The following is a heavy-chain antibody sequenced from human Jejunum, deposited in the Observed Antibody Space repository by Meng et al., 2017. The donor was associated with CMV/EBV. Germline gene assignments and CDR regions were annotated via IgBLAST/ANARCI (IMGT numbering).Heavy chain of an antibody. CDR2: INPNSGGT. J-gene: IGHJ5*02. Sequence: VRLVQSGAGVKKPGASVKVSCKASGYTFTGYYMHWVRQAPGQGLEWMGRINPNSGGTNYAQKFQGRVTMTRDTSISTAYMELSRLRSDDTAVYYCAHQAVAGTRGWFDPWGQGTLVTVSS. CDR3: AHQAVAGTRGWFDP. V-gene: IGHV1-2*06. D-gene: IGHD6-19*01. CDR1: GYTFTGYY.